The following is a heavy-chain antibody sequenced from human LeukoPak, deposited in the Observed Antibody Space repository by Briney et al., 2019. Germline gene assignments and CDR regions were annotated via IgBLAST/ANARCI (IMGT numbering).Heavy chain of an antibody. D-gene: IGHD3-10*01. CDR3: ATMVRGATVNYDY. CDR1: GGSISSSNW. Sequence: SETLSLTCAVSGGSISSSNWWRWVRQPPGKGLEWIGEIYHSGSTNYNPSLKSRVTISVDKSKNQFSLKLSSVTAADTAVYYCATMVRGATVNYDYWGQGTLVTVSS. V-gene: IGHV4-4*02. CDR2: IYHSGST. J-gene: IGHJ4*02.